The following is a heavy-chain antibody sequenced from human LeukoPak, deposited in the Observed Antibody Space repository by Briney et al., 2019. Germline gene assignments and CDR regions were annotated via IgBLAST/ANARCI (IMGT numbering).Heavy chain of an antibody. V-gene: IGHV3-7*03. D-gene: IGHD6-13*01. CDR1: GLTFTSYW. CDR3: SKTPYGSNWDNV. Sequence: GGSLRLSCAASGLTFTSYWMDTVRQAPGKGXXXXANXXXXXXXXXXXXXVXXXXTISXDNDKDSLYLEMNSLRAEDTAVYYCSKTPYGSNWDNVWGQGTLVTVSS. J-gene: IGHJ4*02. CDR2: XXXXXXXX.